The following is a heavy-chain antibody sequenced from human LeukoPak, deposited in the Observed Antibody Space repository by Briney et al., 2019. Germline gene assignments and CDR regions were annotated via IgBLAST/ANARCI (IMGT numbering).Heavy chain of an antibody. J-gene: IGHJ4*02. V-gene: IGHV4-61*02. Sequence: PSETLSLTCTVSGGSISSGSYYWSWIRQPAGKGLERIGRIYTSGSTNYNPSLKSRVTISVDTSKNQFSLKLSSVTAADTAVYYCARDPLYYDILTGYSHWGQGTLVTVSS. CDR3: ARDPLYYDILTGYSH. CDR1: GGSISSGSYY. D-gene: IGHD3-9*01. CDR2: IYTSGST.